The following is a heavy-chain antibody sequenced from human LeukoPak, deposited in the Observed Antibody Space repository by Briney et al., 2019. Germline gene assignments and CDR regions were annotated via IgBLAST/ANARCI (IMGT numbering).Heavy chain of an antibody. V-gene: IGHV4-59*01. CDR2: IYYSGST. CDR3: ARDLGDLTGAGSYRYGMDG. J-gene: IGHJ6*02. CDR1: GVTISSYY. Sequence: SETLSLTCTVSGVTISSYYWSWIRQPPGKGLEWIGYIYYSGSTNYNPSLKSRVTISVDTSKNQFSLKLSSVTAADTAVYYCARDLGDLTGAGSYRYGMDGWGQGTTVTVSS. D-gene: IGHD3-16*02.